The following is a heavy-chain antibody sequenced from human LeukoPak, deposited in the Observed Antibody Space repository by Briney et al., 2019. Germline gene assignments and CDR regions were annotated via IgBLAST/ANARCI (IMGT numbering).Heavy chain of an antibody. CDR3: AKDRQYGDYGGGDFFDS. D-gene: IGHD4-17*01. CDR2: IRQDGSKI. CDR1: GFTFSTYW. V-gene: IGHV3-7*01. J-gene: IGHJ4*02. Sequence: GGSLRLSCAASGFTFSTYWMSWVRQAPGKGLEWVANIRQDGSKIYYVDSVKGRFTISRDNAKNSLYLQMNNLRAEDTAVYYCAKDRQYGDYGGGDFFDSWGQGTLVTVSS.